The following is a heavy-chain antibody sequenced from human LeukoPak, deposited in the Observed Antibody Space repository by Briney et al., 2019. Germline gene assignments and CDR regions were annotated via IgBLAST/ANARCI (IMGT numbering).Heavy chain of an antibody. J-gene: IGHJ5*02. Sequence: GGSLRLSCAASGFTFDAYGMSWVRQVPGKGLEWVSGINWSGGSTGYADSVKGRFTISRDNSKNTLYLQMNSLRAEDTAVYYCARIYGSGQWFDPWGQGTLVTVSS. D-gene: IGHD3-10*01. CDR1: GFTFDAYG. CDR2: INWSGGST. CDR3: ARIYGSGQWFDP. V-gene: IGHV3-20*04.